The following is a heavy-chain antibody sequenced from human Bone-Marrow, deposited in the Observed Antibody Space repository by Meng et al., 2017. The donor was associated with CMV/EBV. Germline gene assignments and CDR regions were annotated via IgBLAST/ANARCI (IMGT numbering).Heavy chain of an antibody. D-gene: IGHD4-11*01. V-gene: IGHV4-4*02. CDR3: AGGYRNLHYYYYGMDV. Sequence: SETLSPTGAVSGGSISSSNWGSWVRQPPGKGLEWIGEIYHSGSTNNNPSLKSRVTISVDKSKNQFSLKLSSVTAADTAVYYCAGGYRNLHYYYYGMDVWGQGTTVTVSS. J-gene: IGHJ6*02. CDR1: GGSISSSNW. CDR2: IYHSGST.